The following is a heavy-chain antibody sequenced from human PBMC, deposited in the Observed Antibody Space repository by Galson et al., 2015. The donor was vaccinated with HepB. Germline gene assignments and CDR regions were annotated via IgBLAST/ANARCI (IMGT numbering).Heavy chain of an antibody. J-gene: IGHJ6*02. Sequence: SLRLSCAAPRFTFSRYWMHWVRQAPGKGLVWVSRINSDGGTTSYADSVKGRFTISRDNAKNTLYLQMNSLRAEDTAVYYCARAIPYGDYYYYYAMDVWGQGTTVTVSS. CDR2: INSDGGTT. CDR1: RFTFSRYW. D-gene: IGHD4-17*01. V-gene: IGHV3-74*01. CDR3: ARAIPYGDYYYYYAMDV.